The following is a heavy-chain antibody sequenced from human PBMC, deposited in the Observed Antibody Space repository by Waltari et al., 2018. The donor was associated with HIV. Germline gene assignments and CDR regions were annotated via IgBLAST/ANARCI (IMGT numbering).Heavy chain of an antibody. J-gene: IGHJ6*02. CDR1: GFHFSNFG. CDR3: VKEYQYSHSWYSYYGMDV. Sequence: EVQGLESGGALVQTGWSLRLSCAASGFHFSNFGISLVGQAPGKGLEWVSTISGSGGSTYYADSVKGRFTVSRDNSKNTLYLQMNSLRAEDTAVYFCVKEYQYSHSWYSYYGMDVWGQGTTVTVSS. D-gene: IGHD6-13*01. CDR2: ISGSGGST. V-gene: IGHV3-23*01.